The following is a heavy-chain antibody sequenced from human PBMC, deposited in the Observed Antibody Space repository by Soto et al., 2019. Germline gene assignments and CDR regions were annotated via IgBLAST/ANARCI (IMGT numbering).Heavy chain of an antibody. CDR3: ATIFGVVINEGMDV. Sequence: WASVKVSCKASGGTFSSYAISWVRQAPGQGLEWMGGIIPIFGTANYAQKFQGRVTITADKSTSTAYMELSSLRSEDTAVYYCATIFGVVINEGMDVWGQGTTVTVSS. V-gene: IGHV1-69*06. CDR1: GGTFSSYA. D-gene: IGHD3-3*01. J-gene: IGHJ6*02. CDR2: IIPIFGTA.